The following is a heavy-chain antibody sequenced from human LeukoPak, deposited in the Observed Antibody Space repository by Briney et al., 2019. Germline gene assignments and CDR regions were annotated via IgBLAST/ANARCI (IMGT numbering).Heavy chain of an antibody. J-gene: IGHJ4*02. CDR2: ISGYSSIL. CDR1: GFTFSSYS. CDR3: AKSGYNRFDY. Sequence: GGSLRLSCAASGFTFSSYSMNWVRQAPGKGLEWVSYISGYSSILYYADSVKGRFTISRDNAKNSLYLQMNSLRAEDTAVYYCAKSGYNRFDYWGQGTLVTVSS. V-gene: IGHV3-48*01. D-gene: IGHD5-24*01.